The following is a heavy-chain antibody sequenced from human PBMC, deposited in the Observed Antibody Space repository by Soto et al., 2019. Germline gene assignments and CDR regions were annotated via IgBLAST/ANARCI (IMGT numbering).Heavy chain of an antibody. Sequence: EVQLLESGGGLVQPGGSLRLSCAASGFTFSNYAMSWVRQAPGKGLEWVSAVRGGDGSTYYADSVKGRFTISRDNSKNTLYLQMNSLRAEDTAVYYCAKHGDYGDYFYYMDFWGKGTTVTVSS. V-gene: IGHV3-23*01. CDR1: GFTFSNYA. J-gene: IGHJ6*03. CDR2: VRGGDGST. D-gene: IGHD4-17*01. CDR3: AKHGDYGDYFYYMDF.